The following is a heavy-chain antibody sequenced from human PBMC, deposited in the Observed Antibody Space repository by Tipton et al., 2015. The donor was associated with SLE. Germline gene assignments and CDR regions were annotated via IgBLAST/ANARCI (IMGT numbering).Heavy chain of an antibody. CDR3: AKLRCPVAGRDFDY. CDR1: GFTFSSYA. V-gene: IGHV3-23*01. J-gene: IGHJ4*02. D-gene: IGHD6-19*01. CDR2: ISGAYTNT. Sequence: SLRLSCAASGFTFSSYAMSWVRQAPGKGLEWVSVISGAYTNTYYADSVKGRFTISRDNSKNTLFLQMNSRRAEDTAIYYCAKLRCPVAGRDFDYWGQGTRVTFSS.